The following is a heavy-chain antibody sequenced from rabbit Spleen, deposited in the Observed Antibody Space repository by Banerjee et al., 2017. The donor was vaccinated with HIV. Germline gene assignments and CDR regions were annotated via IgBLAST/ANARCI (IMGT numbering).Heavy chain of an antibody. J-gene: IGHJ4*01. CDR2: IDPVFGAT. Sequence: QEQLVESGGGLVQPGGSLKLSCKASGFDLNTYGVSWVRQAPGKGLEWIGYIDPVFGATYYATWVNGRFTISSHNAQNTLYLQLNSLTAADTATYFCARDAGSGPYIDGYFTLWGPGTLVTVS. CDR3: ARDAGSGPYIDGYFTL. V-gene: IGHV1S47*01. D-gene: IGHD8-1*01. CDR1: GFDLNTYG.